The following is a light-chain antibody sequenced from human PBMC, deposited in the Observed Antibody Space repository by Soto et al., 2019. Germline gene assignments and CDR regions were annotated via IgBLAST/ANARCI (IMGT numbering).Light chain of an antibody. V-gene: IGKV1-5*03. J-gene: IGKJ1*01. CDR1: QSISTW. CDR2: KAS. Sequence: DIQMTQSPSTLSASVGDRVTITCRASQSISTWLAWYQQKPGKAPKLLIYKASSLESGVPSRFSGSGSGTAFTLTISSLQPDDSATYYCQQYDDYWTFGQGTKVEIK. CDR3: QQYDDYWT.